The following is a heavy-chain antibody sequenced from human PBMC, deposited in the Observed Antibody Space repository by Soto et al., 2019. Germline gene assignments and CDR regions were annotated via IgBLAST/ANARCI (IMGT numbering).Heavy chain of an antibody. D-gene: IGHD3-10*01. CDR3: TTDFPYYYGSGSYYNVVDY. Sequence: SVKVSCKASGGTFSSYAISWVRQAPGQGLEWMGGIIPIFGTANYAQKFQGRVTITADESTSTTYMELNSLKTEDTAVYYCTTDFPYYYGSGSYYNVVDYWGQGTLVTVSS. CDR1: GGTFSSYA. J-gene: IGHJ4*02. CDR2: IIPIFGTA. V-gene: IGHV1-69*13.